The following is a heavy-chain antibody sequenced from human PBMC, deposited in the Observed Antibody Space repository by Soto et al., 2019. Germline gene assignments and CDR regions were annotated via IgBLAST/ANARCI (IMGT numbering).Heavy chain of an antibody. CDR1: GYTFTSYY. J-gene: IGHJ5*02. V-gene: IGHV1-46*03. Sequence: GASVKVSCKASGYTFTSYYMHWVRQAPGQGLEWMGIINPSGGSTSYAQKFQGRVTMTRDTSTSTVYMELSSLRSEDTAVYYCARAPPPITNRQRGKNWFDPWGQGTLVTVSS. CDR2: INPSGGST. D-gene: IGHD3-10*01. CDR3: ARAPPPITNRQRGKNWFDP.